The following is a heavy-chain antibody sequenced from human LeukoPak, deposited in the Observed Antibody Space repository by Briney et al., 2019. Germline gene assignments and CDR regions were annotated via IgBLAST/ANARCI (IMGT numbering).Heavy chain of an antibody. D-gene: IGHD2-15*01. CDR3: ARGGIVVVAAMSWFDP. V-gene: IGHV4-34*01. J-gene: IGHJ5*02. CDR2: INHSGST. Sequence: PSETLSLTCAVYGASFSGYYWSWIRQPPGKGLEWIGEINHSGSTNYNPSLKSRVTISVDTSKNQFSLKLSSVTAADTAVYYCARGGIVVVAAMSWFDPWGQGTLVTVSS. CDR1: GASFSGYY.